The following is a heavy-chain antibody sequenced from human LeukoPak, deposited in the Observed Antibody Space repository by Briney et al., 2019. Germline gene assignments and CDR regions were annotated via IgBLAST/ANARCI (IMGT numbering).Heavy chain of an antibody. CDR2: IKTDGSSA. Sequence: GGSLRLSCAASGFSFSSYWMHWVRQAPGKGLVWVSRIKTDGSSATYADSVKGRFTISRDNAKNTLYLQMSSLRAEDTAVYYCAKDEYGDYVHAFDIWGQGTMVTVSS. J-gene: IGHJ3*02. D-gene: IGHD4-17*01. CDR3: AKDEYGDYVHAFDI. V-gene: IGHV3-74*01. CDR1: GFSFSSYW.